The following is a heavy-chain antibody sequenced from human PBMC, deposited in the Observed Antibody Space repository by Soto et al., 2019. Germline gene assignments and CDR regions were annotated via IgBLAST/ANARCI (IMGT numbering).Heavy chain of an antibody. J-gene: IGHJ3*02. CDR1: GYTFTDYY. Sequence: VASVKVSCKTSGYTFTDYYTHWVRQAPGQGLEWMGWMNPKSGGAYFAQKFQGRVTLTRDTSIGTAYIEVNSLTSDDTAVYFCTKENIENSDGLYDAFDIWGQGTTVTVPS. D-gene: IGHD5-18*01. V-gene: IGHV1-2*02. CDR2: MNPKSGGA. CDR3: TKENIENSDGLYDAFDI.